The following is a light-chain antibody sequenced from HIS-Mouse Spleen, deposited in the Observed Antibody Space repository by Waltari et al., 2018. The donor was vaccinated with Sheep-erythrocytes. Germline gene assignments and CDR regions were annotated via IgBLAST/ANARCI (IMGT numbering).Light chain of an antibody. V-gene: IGKV3-20*01. CDR3: QQYGSSPT. J-gene: IGKJ2*01. CDR1: QSVSSSY. Sequence: IVLTQSPGTLSLSPGERATLSCRASQSVSSSYLAWYRQKPGQAPRLLIYGASSRATGIPDRFSGRGSGTDFTLTISRLEPEDFAVYYCQQYGSSPTFGQGTKLEIK. CDR2: GAS.